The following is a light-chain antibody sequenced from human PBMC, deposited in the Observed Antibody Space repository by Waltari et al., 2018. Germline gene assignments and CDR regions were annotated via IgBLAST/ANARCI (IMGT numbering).Light chain of an antibody. Sequence: EIVLTQSPGTLSLSPGERATLSCRVSQSVGSRYLAWYQQKAGQAPRLLISGASNRATGIPDRFSGSGSGTDFTLTISGLEPEDFAVYYCQQYNNSPWTFGQGTKVEIK. CDR1: QSVGSRY. J-gene: IGKJ1*01. CDR3: QQYNNSPWT. CDR2: GAS. V-gene: IGKV3-20*01.